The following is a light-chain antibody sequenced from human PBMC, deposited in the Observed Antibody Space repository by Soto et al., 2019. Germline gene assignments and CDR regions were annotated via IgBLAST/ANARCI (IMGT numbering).Light chain of an antibody. V-gene: IGKV1-5*03. Sequence: DIQMTQSPSTLSASVGDRVTITCRASQYVSSSLAWYQQKPGKAPKLLIYKTSILESGVPSRFSGSASGTEFTLSISSLQPDDFATYWCQQYNTYPWTFGQGTKVEIK. CDR1: QYVSSS. J-gene: IGKJ1*01. CDR2: KTS. CDR3: QQYNTYPWT.